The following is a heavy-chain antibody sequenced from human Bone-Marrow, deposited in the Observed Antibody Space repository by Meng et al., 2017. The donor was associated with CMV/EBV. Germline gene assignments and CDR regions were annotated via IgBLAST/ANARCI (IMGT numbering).Heavy chain of an antibody. Sequence: LRLSCTASGGPISSYYWSWIRQPPGKGLEWIGYIYYSGSTNYNPSLKSRVTISVDTSKNQFSLKLSSVTAADTAVYYCARDYAPALLRPRRFDPWGQGTLVTVS. CDR2: IYYSGST. J-gene: IGHJ5*02. CDR1: GGPISSYY. D-gene: IGHD3-3*01. V-gene: IGHV4-59*12. CDR3: ARDYAPALLRPRRFDP.